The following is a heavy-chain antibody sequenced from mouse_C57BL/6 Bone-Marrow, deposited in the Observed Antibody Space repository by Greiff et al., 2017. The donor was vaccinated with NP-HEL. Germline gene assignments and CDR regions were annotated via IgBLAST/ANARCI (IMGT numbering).Heavy chain of an antibody. V-gene: IGHV1-81*01. D-gene: IGHD1-1*01. Sequence: QLQQSGAELARPGASVKLSCKASGYTFTSYGISWVKQRTGQGLEWIGEIYPRSGNTYYNEKFKGKATLTADKSSSTAYMELRSLTSEDSAVYFCARGGGYYYGSSYPWWYFDVWGTGTTVTVSS. J-gene: IGHJ1*03. CDR3: ARGGGYYYGSSYPWWYFDV. CDR1: GYTFTSYG. CDR2: IYPRSGNT.